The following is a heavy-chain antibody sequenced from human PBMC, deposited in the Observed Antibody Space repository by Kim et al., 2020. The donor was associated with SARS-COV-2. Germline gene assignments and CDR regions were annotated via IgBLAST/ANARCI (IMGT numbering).Heavy chain of an antibody. CDR3: ARALPREASYYYYGMDV. Sequence: FTGRVTITADNTTSTAYMELSSLRSEDTAVYYCARALPREASYYYYGMDVWGQGTTVTVSS. V-gene: IGHV1-69*04. J-gene: IGHJ6*02.